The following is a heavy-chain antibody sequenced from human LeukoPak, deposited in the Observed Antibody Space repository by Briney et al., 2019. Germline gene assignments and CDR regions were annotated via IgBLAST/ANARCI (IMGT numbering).Heavy chain of an antibody. CDR2: ISFDGSNK. Sequence: GGSLRLSCAASGFTFSSFGMNWVRQAPGKGLDWVAVISFDGSNKYYADSVQGRFSVSRDNSKNTLYLQMNSLRAEETAVYFCAKGNNYYTMDVWGQGTTVTVSS. J-gene: IGHJ6*02. D-gene: IGHD2/OR15-2a*01. CDR1: GFTFSSFG. CDR3: AKGNNYYTMDV. V-gene: IGHV3-30*18.